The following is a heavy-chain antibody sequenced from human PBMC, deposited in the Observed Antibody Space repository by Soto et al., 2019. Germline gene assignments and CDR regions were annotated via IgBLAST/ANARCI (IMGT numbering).Heavy chain of an antibody. J-gene: IGHJ3*02. Sequence: QVQLQESGPGLVKPSGTLSLTCAVSGGSFSSSNWWSWVRQPPGKGLEWIGEIYHSGSTNYNPSLKSRVTILVDKSKNQVSLKLTSVTAADTAVYYCARSPSSSWYGGGAFDIWGQGTMVIVSS. CDR3: ARSPSSSWYGGGAFDI. D-gene: IGHD6-13*01. CDR1: GGSFSSSNW. V-gene: IGHV4-4*02. CDR2: IYHSGST.